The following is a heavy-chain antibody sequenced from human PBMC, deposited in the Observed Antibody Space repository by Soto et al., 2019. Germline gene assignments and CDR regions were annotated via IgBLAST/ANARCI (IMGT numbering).Heavy chain of an antibody. V-gene: IGHV1-69*12. J-gene: IGHJ6*02. CDR1: GGTFSSYA. D-gene: IGHD4-17*01. CDR3: AREAMTTVVTHYYYGMDV. CDR2: IIPIFGTA. Sequence: QXQLVQXGAXXKKPGSSVKVSCKASGGTFSSYAXSXVRQAPGQGLEWMGGIIPIFGTANYAQKFQGRVTITADESTSTAYMELSSLRSEDTAVYYCAREAMTTVVTHYYYGMDVWGQGTTVTVSS.